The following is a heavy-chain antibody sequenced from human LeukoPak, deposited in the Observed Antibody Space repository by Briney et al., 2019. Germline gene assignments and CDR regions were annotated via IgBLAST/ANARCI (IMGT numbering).Heavy chain of an antibody. CDR1: GGSISSYY. CDR2: IYYSGST. J-gene: IGHJ6*04. Sequence: NPSETLSLTCTVSGGSISSYYWSWIRQPPGKGLEWIGYIYYSGSTNYNPSLRSRVTISVDTSKNQFSLKLSSVTAADTAVYYCARAGVVPAAPVAVWGKGTTVTVSS. V-gene: IGHV4-59*01. CDR3: ARAGVVPAAPVAV. D-gene: IGHD2-2*01.